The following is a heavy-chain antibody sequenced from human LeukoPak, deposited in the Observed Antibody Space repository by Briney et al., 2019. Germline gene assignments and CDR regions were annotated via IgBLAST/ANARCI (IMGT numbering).Heavy chain of an antibody. J-gene: IGHJ5*02. Sequence: GESLKISCKGSGYSFTSYWIGWVRQMPGKCLEWMGIIYPGDSDTRYSPSFQGQVTISADKSISTAYLQWSSLKASDTAMYYCARCIAVATTPEMGWFDPWGQGTLVTVSS. CDR2: IYPGDSDT. CDR3: ARCIAVATTPEMGWFDP. D-gene: IGHD6-19*01. V-gene: IGHV5-51*01. CDR1: GYSFTSYW.